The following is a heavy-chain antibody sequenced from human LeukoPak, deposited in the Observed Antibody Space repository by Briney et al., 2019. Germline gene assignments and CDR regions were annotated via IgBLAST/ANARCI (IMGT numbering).Heavy chain of an antibody. Sequence: GASGKVSCKTSGFTFTTYGISWVRQAPGQGLEWMGWINPNTGGTNYAQNFQGRVTMTRDTSITTSYMDLSSLLSDDTALYYCARGGHGHTQNDYWGQGTLVTVSS. CDR2: INPNTGGT. D-gene: IGHD5-24*01. CDR3: ARGGHGHTQNDY. V-gene: IGHV1-2*02. J-gene: IGHJ4*02. CDR1: GFTFTTYG.